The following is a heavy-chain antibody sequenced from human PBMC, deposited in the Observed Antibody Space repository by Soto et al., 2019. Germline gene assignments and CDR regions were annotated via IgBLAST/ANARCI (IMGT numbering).Heavy chain of an antibody. D-gene: IGHD3-10*01. CDR3: ARVGSYHSTAFDI. CDR2: INHSGST. V-gene: IGHV4-34*01. CDR1: GGSFSGYY. Sequence: PSETLSLTCAVYGGSFSGYYWSWIRQPPGKGLERIGEINHSGSTNYNPSLKSRVTISVDTSKNQFSLKLSSVTAADTAVYYCARVGSYHSTAFDIWGQGTMVTVSS. J-gene: IGHJ3*02.